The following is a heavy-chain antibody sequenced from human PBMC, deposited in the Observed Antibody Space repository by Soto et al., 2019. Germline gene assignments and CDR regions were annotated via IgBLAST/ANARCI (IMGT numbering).Heavy chain of an antibody. D-gene: IGHD6-6*01. V-gene: IGHV3-7*01. J-gene: IGHJ2*01. CDR1: GFHFSAYW. Sequence: EVQLVESGGGFVQPGGSLRLSCAVSGFHFSAYWMSWVRQTPGKGLEWVANINQGGSEKYYVDSVKGRFTISRDNADNSLFLQMNYLRAEDTAVYYCAKEYSGSSHYVDLWGRGTLVTVSS. CDR3: AKEYSGSSHYVDL. CDR2: INQGGSEK.